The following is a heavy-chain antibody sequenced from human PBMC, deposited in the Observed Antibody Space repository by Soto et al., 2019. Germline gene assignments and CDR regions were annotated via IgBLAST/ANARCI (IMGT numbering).Heavy chain of an antibody. V-gene: IGHV2-5*02. CDR2: IYWDDDK. D-gene: IGHD1-26*01. Sequence: QITLNESGPTLVKPTQPLTLTCTFSGFSLGTYGVGVGWIRQPPGKALEWLALIYWDDDKRYSPSLKSRLTITKDTSKRQVFLTLTNMDPVDTATYYCAHRGGGIVDWYFDLWGRGTPVIVSS. CDR1: GFSLGTYGVG. CDR3: AHRGGGIVDWYFDL. J-gene: IGHJ2*01.